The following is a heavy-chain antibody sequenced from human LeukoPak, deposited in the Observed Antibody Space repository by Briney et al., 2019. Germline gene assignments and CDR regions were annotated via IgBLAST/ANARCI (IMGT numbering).Heavy chain of an antibody. J-gene: IGHJ4*02. Sequence: AGGSLRLSCAASGFTFDDYGMSWVRQAPGKGLEWVSGINWNGGSTGYADSVKGRFTISRDNAKNSLYLQMSSLRAEDTAIYYCAHPSTPDYGGLDYWGQGTLVTVSS. CDR3: AHPSTPDYGGLDY. V-gene: IGHV3-20*04. CDR2: INWNGGST. D-gene: IGHD4-17*01. CDR1: GFTFDDYG.